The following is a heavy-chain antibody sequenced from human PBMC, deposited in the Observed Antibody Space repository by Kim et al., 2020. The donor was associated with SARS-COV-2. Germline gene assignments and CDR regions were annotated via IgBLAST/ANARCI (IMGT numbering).Heavy chain of an antibody. CDR2: ISSSSSYI. V-gene: IGHV3-21*01. D-gene: IGHD2-2*01. Sequence: GGSLRLSCAASGFTFSSYSMNWVRQAPGKGLEWVSSISSSSSYIYYADSVKGRFTISRDNAKNSLYLQMNSLRAEDTAVYYCARDIVVVPAAMLNAYLGVGDYYYYGMDVWGQGTTVTVSS. CDR1: GFTFSSYS. J-gene: IGHJ6*02. CDR3: ARDIVVVPAAMLNAYLGVGDYYYYGMDV.